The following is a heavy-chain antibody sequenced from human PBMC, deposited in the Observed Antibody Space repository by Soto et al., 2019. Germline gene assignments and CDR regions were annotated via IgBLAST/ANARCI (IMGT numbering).Heavy chain of an antibody. J-gene: IGHJ4*02. CDR1: GFTFSSYA. CDR2: ISYEGGSK. CDR3: AKDRYYGSGSYFFDY. D-gene: IGHD3-10*01. Sequence: GESLKISCAASGFTFSSYAMHWVRQAPGKGLEWVAVISYEGGSKYYADSVKGRFTISRDNSKNTLYLQMNSLRAEDTAVYYCAKDRYYGSGSYFFDYWGQGTLVTVSS. V-gene: IGHV3-30-3*01.